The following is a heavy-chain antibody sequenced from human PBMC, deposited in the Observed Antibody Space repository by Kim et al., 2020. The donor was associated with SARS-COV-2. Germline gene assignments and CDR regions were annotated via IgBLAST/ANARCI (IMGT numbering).Heavy chain of an antibody. Sequence: GGSLRLSCAASGFTFSSYSMNWVRQAPGKGLEWVSSISSSSSYIYYADSVKGRFTISRDNAKNSLYLQMNSLRAEDTAVYYCARGGTRNWKIDGYWGQGTLVTVSS. CDR1: GFTFSSYS. CDR3: ARGGTRNWKIDGY. V-gene: IGHV3-21*01. CDR2: ISSSSSYI. J-gene: IGHJ4*02. D-gene: IGHD1-1*01.